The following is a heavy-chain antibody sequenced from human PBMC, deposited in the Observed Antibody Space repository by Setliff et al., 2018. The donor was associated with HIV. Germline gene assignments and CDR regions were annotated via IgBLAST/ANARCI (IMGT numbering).Heavy chain of an antibody. CDR1: GFTFSTYA. J-gene: IGHJ3*02. Sequence: GGSLRLSCAASGFTFSTYAMSWVRLAPGKGLEWVSAISGSGGTAYFADSVKGRFTISRDNSKNTLYLQMNSLRAEDTAVYYCAKVIGSGWYNAFDIWGQGTMVTVS. CDR3: AKVIGSGWYNAFDI. CDR2: ISGSGGTA. D-gene: IGHD6-19*01. V-gene: IGHV3-23*01.